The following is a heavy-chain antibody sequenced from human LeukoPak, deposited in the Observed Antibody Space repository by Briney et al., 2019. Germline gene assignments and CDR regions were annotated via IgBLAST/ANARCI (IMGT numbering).Heavy chain of an antibody. CDR1: GYTFTSYD. D-gene: IGHD1-26*01. J-gene: IGHJ1*01. CDR2: MNPNSGNT. V-gene: IGHV1-8*01. Sequence: ASVKVSCKASGYTFTSYDINWVRQATGQGLEWMGWMNPNSGNTGYARKFQGRVTMTRNTSISTAYMELSSLRSEDTAVYYGARVYSGSYHNALYFQHWGQGTLVTVSS. CDR3: ARVYSGSYHNALYFQH.